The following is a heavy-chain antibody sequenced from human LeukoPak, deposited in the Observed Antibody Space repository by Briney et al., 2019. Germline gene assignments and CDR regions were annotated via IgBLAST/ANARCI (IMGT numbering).Heavy chain of an antibody. V-gene: IGHV3-30*02. CDR1: GFTFTSYG. CDR2: IQYNGDKK. J-gene: IGHJ4*02. D-gene: IGHD3-9*01. Sequence: GGSLRLSCAASGFTFTSYGMHWVRQAPGKGLEWVAFIQYNGDKKFYTDSVKGRFTISRDNSKNTLYLQMNSLRAEDTAVYYCAKLAYYDILTGYLFDYWGQGTLVTVSS. CDR3: AKLAYYDILTGYLFDY.